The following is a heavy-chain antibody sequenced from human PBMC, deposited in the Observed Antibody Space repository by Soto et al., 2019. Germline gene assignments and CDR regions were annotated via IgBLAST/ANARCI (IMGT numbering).Heavy chain of an antibody. CDR3: ARGAVYDFWSGYPLDV. J-gene: IGHJ6*02. D-gene: IGHD3-3*01. CDR2: IIPIFGTA. CDR1: GYTFTSYG. V-gene: IGHV1-69*13. Sequence: EASVKVSCKASGYTFTSYGISWVRQAPGQGLEWMGGIIPIFGTANYAQKLQGRVTITADESTSTAYMELSSLRSEDTAVYYCARGAVYDFWSGYPLDVWGQGTTVTVSS.